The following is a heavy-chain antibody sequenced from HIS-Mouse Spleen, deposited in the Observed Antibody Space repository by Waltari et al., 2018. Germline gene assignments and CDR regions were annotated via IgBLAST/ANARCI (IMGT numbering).Heavy chain of an antibody. CDR3: AREIPYSSSWYDWYFDL. D-gene: IGHD6-13*01. V-gene: IGHV4-39*07. Sequence: QLQLQESGPGLVKPSETLSLTCTVSGGSISRSRYYWGWIRQPPGKGLEWIGCIYYSGGTYSNRALKSRVTISVDTSKNQFSLKLSSVTAADTAVYYCAREIPYSSSWYDWYFDLWGRGTLVTVSS. J-gene: IGHJ2*01. CDR2: IYYSGGT. CDR1: GGSISRSRYY.